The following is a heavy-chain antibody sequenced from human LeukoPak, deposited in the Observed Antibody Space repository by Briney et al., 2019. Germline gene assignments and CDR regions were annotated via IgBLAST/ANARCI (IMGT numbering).Heavy chain of an antibody. J-gene: IGHJ4*02. CDR2: VHLDGRT. V-gene: IGHV4-4*02. Sequence: SETLSLTCGVSGGSVTSTNWWTWVRQPPGKGLEWIGEVHLDGRTNYNPSLKSQLTMSVALSENHVSLKLTSVTAADTAVYYCGKVGGFYRPLDYSGQGTLVTVSS. CDR3: GKVGGFYRPLDY. D-gene: IGHD3-16*01. CDR1: GGSVTSTNW.